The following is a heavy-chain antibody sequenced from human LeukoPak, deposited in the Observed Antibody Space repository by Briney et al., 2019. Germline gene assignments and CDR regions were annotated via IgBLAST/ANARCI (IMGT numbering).Heavy chain of an antibody. Sequence: PGGSLTLSCAASGLPFSTYDMTWGRQAPGKGLEWVSGIRGRDGSTYYAESTKGRFTISRDNSKNTLFLQMNSLRADDTAVYYCVKGAHFDYWGQGSLVTVSS. V-gene: IGHV3-23*01. CDR3: VKGAHFDY. CDR2: IRGRDGST. CDR1: GLPFSTYD. J-gene: IGHJ4*02.